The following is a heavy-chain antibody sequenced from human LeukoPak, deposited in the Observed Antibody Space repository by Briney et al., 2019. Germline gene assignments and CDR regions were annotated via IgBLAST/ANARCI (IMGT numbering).Heavy chain of an antibody. Sequence: SETLSLTCTVSGGSVSSSGYYWGWIRQPPGKGLEWIENIDYSGDTYYNPSLKSRVTISVDTSKNQFSLNLRSVTAADTAVYYCVRLLSATGNFDFWGQGALVTVSS. CDR3: VRLLSATGNFDF. D-gene: IGHD1-1*01. CDR2: IDYSGDT. J-gene: IGHJ4*02. V-gene: IGHV4-39*07. CDR1: GGSVSSSGYY.